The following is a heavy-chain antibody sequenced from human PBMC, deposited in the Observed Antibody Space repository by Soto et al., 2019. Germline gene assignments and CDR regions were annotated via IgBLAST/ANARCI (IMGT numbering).Heavy chain of an antibody. CDR2: TYYRSKWYN. J-gene: IGHJ4*02. Sequence: SQTLSLTCAISGDSVSSNSAAWNWIRQSPSRGLEWLGRTYYRSKWYNDYAVSVKSRITINPDTSKNQFSLKLSSVTAADTAVYYCASGPYYYDSSGYYNWGQGTLVTVSS. CDR3: ASGPYYYDSSGYYN. V-gene: IGHV6-1*01. CDR1: GDSVSSNSAA. D-gene: IGHD3-22*01.